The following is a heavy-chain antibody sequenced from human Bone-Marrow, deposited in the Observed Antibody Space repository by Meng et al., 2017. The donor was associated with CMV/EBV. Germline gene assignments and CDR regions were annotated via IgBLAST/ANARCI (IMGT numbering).Heavy chain of an antibody. D-gene: IGHD3-10*01. CDR3: ARGGLGEFES. J-gene: IGHJ4*02. CDR1: GFTFSRYW. V-gene: IGHV3-74*01. Sequence: LSCAASGFTFSRYWMHWVRQVPGQGLMWVSHIDSDGSGTNYAASVKGRFTISRDNAKSTLYLQMNSLRAEDTAVYYCARGGLGEFESWGQGALVTVSS. CDR2: IDSDGSGT.